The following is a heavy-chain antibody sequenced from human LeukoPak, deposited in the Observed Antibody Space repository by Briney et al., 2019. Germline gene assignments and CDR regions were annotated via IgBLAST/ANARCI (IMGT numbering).Heavy chain of an antibody. CDR3: ARPPGIAVAGNFDY. Sequence: PGGSLRLSCAASGFTFSSYAMHWVRQAPGKGLEWVAVISYDGSNKYYADSVKGRFTTSRDDSKNTLYLQMNSLRAEGTAVYYCARPPGIAVAGNFDYWRQGSLVTDCS. D-gene: IGHD6-19*01. CDR2: ISYDGSNK. V-gene: IGHV3-30-3*01. J-gene: IGHJ4*02. CDR1: GFTFSSYA.